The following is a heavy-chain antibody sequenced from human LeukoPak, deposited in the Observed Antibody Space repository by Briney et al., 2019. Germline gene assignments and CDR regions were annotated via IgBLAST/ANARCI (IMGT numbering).Heavy chain of an antibody. V-gene: IGHV1-8*01. CDR3: ASLDTAMAGGYFDY. CDR1: GYTFTSYD. J-gene: IGHJ4*02. Sequence: SVKVSCKASGYTFTSYDINWVRQATGQGLEWMGWMNPNSGDTGYVQKFQGRVSMTRDTSISTAYMELSSLRSEDTAVYYCASLDTAMAGGYFDYWGQGTLVTVSS. D-gene: IGHD5-18*01. CDR2: MNPNSGDT.